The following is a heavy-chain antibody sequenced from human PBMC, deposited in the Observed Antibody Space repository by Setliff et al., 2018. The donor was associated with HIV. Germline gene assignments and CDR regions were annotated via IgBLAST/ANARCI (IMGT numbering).Heavy chain of an antibody. CDR2: IDSTNGNR. Sequence: ASVKVSCKASGYSLSTYAISWVRQAPGQGLEWMGWIDSTNGNRNFTQKFRGRVTMTTDISTNTAYMEVRSLSFDDTAVYYCVRLTADRTNYYYYMDVWGKGTTVTVSS. V-gene: IGHV1-18*01. J-gene: IGHJ6*03. CDR1: GYSLSTYA. D-gene: IGHD2-8*01. CDR3: VRLTADRTNYYYYMDV.